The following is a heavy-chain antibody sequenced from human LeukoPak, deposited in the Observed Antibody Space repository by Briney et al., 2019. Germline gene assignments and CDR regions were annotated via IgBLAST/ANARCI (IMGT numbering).Heavy chain of an antibody. J-gene: IGHJ4*02. D-gene: IGHD3-22*01. CDR3: ARVRFDSSGYYNFDY. CDR1: GYTFTSYD. CDR2: MNPNSGNT. V-gene: IGHV1-8*01. Sequence: ASVKVSCKASGYTFTSYDINWVRQATGQGLEWMGWMNPNSGNTGYAQKFQGRVTMTRNTSISTAYVELSSLRSEDTAVYYCARVRFDSSGYYNFDYWGQGTLVTVSS.